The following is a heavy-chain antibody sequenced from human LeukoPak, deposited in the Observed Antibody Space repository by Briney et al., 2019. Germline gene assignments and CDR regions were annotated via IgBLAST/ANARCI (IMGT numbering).Heavy chain of an antibody. CDR1: GYTLTELS. CDR2: FDPEDGET. J-gene: IGHJ4*02. CDR3: ATYGGFRGYDSSGYYY. Sequence: ASVKLSNKVSGYTLTELSMHWVRRAPGKGLEWMGGFDPEDGETIYAQKFQGRVTMTEDTSTDTAYMELSSLRAEDTAVYYCATYGGFRGYDSSGYYYWGQGTLVTVSS. D-gene: IGHD3-22*01. V-gene: IGHV1-24*01.